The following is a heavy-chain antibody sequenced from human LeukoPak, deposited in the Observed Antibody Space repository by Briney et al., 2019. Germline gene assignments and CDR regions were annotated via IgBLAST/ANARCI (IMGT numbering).Heavy chain of an antibody. CDR2: IYYSGST. V-gene: IGHV4-31*03. CDR3: ARDGDSSGSHPHH. CDR1: GGSISSGGYY. Sequence: PSQTLSLTCTVSGGSISSGGYYWSWIRQHPGKGLEWIGYIYYSGSTYYNPSLKSRLTMSVDTSKNQFSLKLTSVTAADTAVYYCARDGDSSGSHPHHWGQGTLVTVSS. J-gene: IGHJ5*02. D-gene: IGHD3-10*01.